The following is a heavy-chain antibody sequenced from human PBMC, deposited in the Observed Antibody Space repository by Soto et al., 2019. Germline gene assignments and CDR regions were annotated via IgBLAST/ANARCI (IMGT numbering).Heavy chain of an antibody. D-gene: IGHD3-9*01. J-gene: IGHJ4*02. CDR2: VDGSGAAP. Sequence: GGSLRLSCATSGFTFINHAMTWVRQAPGKAPQWVATVDGSGAAPFYAESVKGRFTISRDNSKNTLYLQMNSLRAEDTAIYFCAKWEVFVTGHLATQSSLDSWGQGTLVTSPQ. CDR1: GFTFINHA. V-gene: IGHV3-23*01. CDR3: AKWEVFVTGHLATQSSLDS.